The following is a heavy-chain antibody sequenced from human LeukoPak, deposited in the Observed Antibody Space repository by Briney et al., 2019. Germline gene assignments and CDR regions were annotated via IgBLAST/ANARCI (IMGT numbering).Heavy chain of an antibody. CDR3: AREAAVGPAFFDY. CDR1: GFTFNSNW. CDR2: VNSDGTYT. J-gene: IGHJ4*02. Sequence: GGSLRLSCAASGFTFNSNWMHWVRQVPGKGLVWVSRVNSDGTYTDYADSVKGRFTISRDNAKNRVYLQMSSLRDDDTAVYYCAREAAVGPAFFDYWGQGTLVTASS. D-gene: IGHD3-3*02. V-gene: IGHV3-74*01.